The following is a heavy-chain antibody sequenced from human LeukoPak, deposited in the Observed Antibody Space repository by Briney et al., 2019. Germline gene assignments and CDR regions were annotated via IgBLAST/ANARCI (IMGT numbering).Heavy chain of an antibody. CDR1: GYTFTSYD. CDR3: ARVGSVVVVAATGRYNWFDA. Sequence: ASVKVSCKASGYTFTSYDINWVRQATGQGLEWMGWMNPNSGNTGYAQKFQGRVTMTRNTSISTAYMELSSLRSEDTAVYYCARVGSVVVVAATGRYNWFDAWGQGTLVTVSS. D-gene: IGHD2-15*01. V-gene: IGHV1-8*01. CDR2: MNPNSGNT. J-gene: IGHJ5*02.